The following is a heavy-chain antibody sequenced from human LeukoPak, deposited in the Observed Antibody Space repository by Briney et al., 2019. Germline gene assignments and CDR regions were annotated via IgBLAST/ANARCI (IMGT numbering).Heavy chain of an antibody. CDR2: IYHSGRT. D-gene: IGHD6-13*01. Sequence: SETLSLTCAVSGYSISCDYYWVWIRQPPGKALEWIGSIYHSGRTYYNPSLKSRVTISVDTSKNQFSLKLSSVTAADTAVYYCARRPGGGSSWYNYWGQGTLVTVSS. CDR3: ARRPGGGSSWYNY. V-gene: IGHV4-38-2*01. CDR1: GYSISCDYY. J-gene: IGHJ4*02.